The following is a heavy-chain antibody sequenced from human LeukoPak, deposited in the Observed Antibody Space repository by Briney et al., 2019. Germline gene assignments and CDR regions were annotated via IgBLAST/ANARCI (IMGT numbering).Heavy chain of an antibody. V-gene: IGHV3-66*01. CDR1: GFTVSSNY. CDR2: IYSGGST. D-gene: IGHD4-17*01. Sequence: GGSLRLSCEASGFTVSSNYMSWVRQAPGKGLEWVSVIYSGGSTYYADSMKGRFTISRDNSKNTLYLQINSLTAEDTAVYYCTRDRIDYGDYVDYWGQGTLVTVSS. J-gene: IGHJ4*02. CDR3: TRDRIDYGDYVDY.